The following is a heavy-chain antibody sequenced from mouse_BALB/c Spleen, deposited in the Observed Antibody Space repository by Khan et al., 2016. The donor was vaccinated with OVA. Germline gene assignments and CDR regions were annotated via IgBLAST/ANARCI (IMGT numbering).Heavy chain of an antibody. CDR2: VNPNNGDS. CDR3: ARGYDFFAY. J-gene: IGHJ3*01. V-gene: IGHV1-26*01. Sequence: VQLQQSGPDLVKPGASVKISCKASGYSFTIYYLSWVKQSHGESLEWIGRVNPNNGDSTYNQKFKGKAILTVDKSSNTAYMDFRILTSEDSAVYYCARGYDFFAYWGQGTLVTVSA. D-gene: IGHD2-14*01. CDR1: GYSFTIYY.